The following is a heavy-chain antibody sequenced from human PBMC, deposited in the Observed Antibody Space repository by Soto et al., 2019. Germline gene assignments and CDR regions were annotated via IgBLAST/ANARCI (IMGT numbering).Heavy chain of an antibody. CDR3: ARAVAAFCRGFYYFDY. Sequence: SETLSLTCAVSGGSISSSNWCSWVRQPPGKGLEWIGEIYHSGSTNYNPSLKSRVTILVDKSKNQFPLKLSSVTAADTAVYYCARAVAAFCRGFYYFDYWGQGTLVTVSS. V-gene: IGHV4-4*02. CDR1: GGSISSSNW. CDR2: IYHSGST. D-gene: IGHD3-3*02. J-gene: IGHJ4*02.